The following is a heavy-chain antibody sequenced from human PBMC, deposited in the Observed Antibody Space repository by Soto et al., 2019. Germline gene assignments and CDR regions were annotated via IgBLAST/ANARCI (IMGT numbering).Heavy chain of an antibody. CDR1: GYTFTGYY. J-gene: IGHJ6*02. Sequence: ASVKVSCKASGYTFTGYYMHWVRQAPGQGLEWMGWINPNSGGTNYAQKFQGWVTMTRDTSISTAYMELSRLRSDDTAVYYCARGASRNIAVAEAFPQLGYYYYYYGMDVWGQGTTVTVSS. V-gene: IGHV1-2*04. D-gene: IGHD6-19*01. CDR3: ARGASRNIAVAEAFPQLGYYYYYYGMDV. CDR2: INPNSGGT.